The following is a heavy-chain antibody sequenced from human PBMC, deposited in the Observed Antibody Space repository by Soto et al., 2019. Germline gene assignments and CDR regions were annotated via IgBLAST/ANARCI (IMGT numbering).Heavy chain of an antibody. CDR3: TSDTFGLRDT. D-gene: IGHD3-16*01. CDR1: GFPFSHYW. V-gene: IGHV3-74*01. CDR2: INPAGTIT. Sequence: MQMVESGGGSVQPGGSLRLSCAASGFPFSHYWMHWVRQTPGKGLVWVSRINPAGTITNYADSVEGRFTISRDNADSALFLQINSLSAEDPAIYYCTSDTFGLRDTWGQGTLVTVSS. J-gene: IGHJ5*02.